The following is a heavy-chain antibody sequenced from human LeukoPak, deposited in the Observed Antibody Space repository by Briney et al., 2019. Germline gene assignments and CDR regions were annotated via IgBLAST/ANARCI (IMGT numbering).Heavy chain of an antibody. D-gene: IGHD1-14*01. CDR2: IYCSGST. Sequence: PGGSLRLSCAASGFTFSSYAMSWIRQPPGKGLEWIGYIYCSGSTNYNPSLKSRVTISVDTSKNQFSLKLSSVTAADTAVYYCARGRRVLAYYFDYWGQGTLVTVSS. J-gene: IGHJ4*02. V-gene: IGHV4-59*12. CDR1: GFTFSSYA. CDR3: ARGRRVLAYYFDY.